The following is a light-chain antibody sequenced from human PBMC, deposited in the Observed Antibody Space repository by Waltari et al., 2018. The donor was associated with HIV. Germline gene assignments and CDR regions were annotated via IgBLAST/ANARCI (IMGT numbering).Light chain of an antibody. CDR3: WEWDSSTVV. Sequence: YELPHPPSVSVCPGQTATITCSGANLGAEYAVWWQQKPGRSPALVIYHVSKRPPGVPPRCSASNTGSTAASTISTSQAVDEADYYCWEWDSSTVVFGGGTKLTVL. V-gene: IGLV3-1*01. CDR1: NLGAEY. CDR2: HVS. J-gene: IGLJ2*01.